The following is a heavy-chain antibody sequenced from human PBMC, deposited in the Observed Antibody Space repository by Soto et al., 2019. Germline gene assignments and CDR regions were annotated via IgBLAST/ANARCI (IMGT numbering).Heavy chain of an antibody. CDR2: IYYSGST. D-gene: IGHD4-17*01. CDR1: GCPISSYY. J-gene: IGHJ6*02. V-gene: IGHV4-59*01. CDR3: ARDNGDYLTDYYYYYGMDV. Sequence: SETLSLTCTVSGCPISSYYWSWIRQPPGKGLEWIGYIYYSGSTNYNPSLKSRVTISVDTSKNQFSLKLGSVTAADTAVYYCARDNGDYLTDYYYYYGMDVWGQGTTVT.